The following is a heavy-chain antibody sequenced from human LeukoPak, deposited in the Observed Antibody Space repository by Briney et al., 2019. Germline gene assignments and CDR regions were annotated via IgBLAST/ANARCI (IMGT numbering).Heavy chain of an antibody. CDR1: RGTFSSYA. CDR2: IIPIFGTA. Sequence: SVKVSCKASRGTFSSYAISWVRQAPGQGLEWMGGIIPIFGTANYAQKFQGRVTMTTDTSTSTVYMELSSLRSEDTAVYYCARRPSFPSPPDYWGQGTLVTVSS. D-gene: IGHD2-2*01. V-gene: IGHV1-69*05. J-gene: IGHJ4*02. CDR3: ARRPSFPSPPDY.